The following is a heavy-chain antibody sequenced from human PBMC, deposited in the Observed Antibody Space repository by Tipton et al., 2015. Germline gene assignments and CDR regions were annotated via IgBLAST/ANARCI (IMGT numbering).Heavy chain of an antibody. D-gene: IGHD4-23*01. CDR1: GFTFSSYS. V-gene: IGHV3-23*04. J-gene: IGHJ6*02. Sequence: QLVQSGGGLIQPGGSLRLSCAASGFTFSSYSMNWVRQVPGKGLEWVSLISDSGGSTYYADSVKGRFTVSRDNSKNTLYLQMNSLRAEDTAVYYCAKDGSTVAYRSWYYYGMDVWGQGTTVTVSS. CDR3: AKDGSTVAYRSWYYYGMDV. CDR2: ISDSGGST.